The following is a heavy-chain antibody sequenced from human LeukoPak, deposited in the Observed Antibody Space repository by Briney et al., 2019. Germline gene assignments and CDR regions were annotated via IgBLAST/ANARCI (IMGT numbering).Heavy chain of an antibody. CDR2: IIPIFGTA. CDR1: GGTFSSYA. J-gene: IGHJ6*04. CDR3: ARDRCSSTSCPYRSNYYYYDMDV. D-gene: IGHD2-2*01. V-gene: IGHV1-69*13. Sequence: ASVKVSCKASGGTFSSYAISWVRQAPGEGLEWMGGIIPIFGTANYAQKFQGRVTITADESTSTAYMELSSLRSEDTAVYYCARDRCSSTSCPYRSNYYYYDMDVWGKGTTVTVSS.